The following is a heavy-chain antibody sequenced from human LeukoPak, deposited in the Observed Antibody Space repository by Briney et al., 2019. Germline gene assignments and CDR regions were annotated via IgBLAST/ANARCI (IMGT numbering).Heavy chain of an antibody. CDR2: LYNTGDT. D-gene: IGHD6-19*01. V-gene: IGHV3-53*01. CDR3: ASPKYTSGPFNY. CDR1: GFTVSTNY. J-gene: IGHJ4*02. Sequence: GGSLRLSCAASGFTVSTNYMSWVRQAPGKGLEWVSVLYNTGDTDYADSVKGRFTISRDNSKNTLHLQMNSLRAEDTAVYYCASPKYTSGPFNYWGQGTLVTVSS.